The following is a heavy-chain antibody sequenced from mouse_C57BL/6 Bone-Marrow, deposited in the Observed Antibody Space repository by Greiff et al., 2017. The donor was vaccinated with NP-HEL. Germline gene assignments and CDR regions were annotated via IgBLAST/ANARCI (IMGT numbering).Heavy chain of an antibody. CDR2: ISNGGGST. J-gene: IGHJ3*01. CDR3: ARHADDYGGFAY. D-gene: IGHD2-4*01. Sequence: EVKVVESGGGLVQPGGSLKLSCAASGFTFSDYYMYWVRQTPEKRLEWVAYISNGGGSTYYPDTVKGRFTISRDNAKNTLYLQMSRLKSEDTAMYYCARHADDYGGFAYWGQGTLVTVSA. CDR1: GFTFSDYY. V-gene: IGHV5-12*01.